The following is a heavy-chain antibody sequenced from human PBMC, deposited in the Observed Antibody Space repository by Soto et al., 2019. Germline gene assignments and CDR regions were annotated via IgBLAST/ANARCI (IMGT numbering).Heavy chain of an antibody. CDR3: AFWAGISETAWWDPFDY. V-gene: IGHV3-23*01. CDR1: GFTFSSRA. CDR2: IVTSDGST. J-gene: IGHJ4*02. D-gene: IGHD6-19*01. Sequence: GGSLRLSCAASGFTFSSRAMGWVRQAPGKGLEWVSGIVTSDGSTYYADSVKGRFTISRDSSKNTVHLQMNSLRAEETATYYCAFWAGISETAWWDPFDYWGLGTMVTVSS.